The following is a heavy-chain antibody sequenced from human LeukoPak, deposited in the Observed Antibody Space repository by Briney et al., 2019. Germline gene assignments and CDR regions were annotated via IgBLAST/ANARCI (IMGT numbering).Heavy chain of an antibody. CDR3: ARGDSSGWFDY. V-gene: IGHV3-74*01. Sequence: GGSPRLSCASSGFTFSSYWMHWVRQAPGKGLVWVSRINSDGSSTSYADSVKGRFTISRDNAKNTLYLQMNSLRAEDTAVYYCARGDSSGWFDYWGQGTLVTVSS. J-gene: IGHJ4*02. CDR2: INSDGSST. CDR1: GFTFSSYW. D-gene: IGHD6-19*01.